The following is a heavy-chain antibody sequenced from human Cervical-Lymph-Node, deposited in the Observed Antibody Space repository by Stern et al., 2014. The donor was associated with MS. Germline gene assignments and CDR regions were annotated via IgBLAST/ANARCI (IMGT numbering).Heavy chain of an antibody. V-gene: IGHV3-33*01. CDR2: IWYDGSNP. CDR3: ASAYSSSHYYFDY. D-gene: IGHD6-13*01. CDR1: GFSFSRYA. Sequence: DQLVESGGGVVPPGRSLRLSCAASGFSFSRYAMHWVRQAPGKGLEWVALIWYDGSNPYYADSVTGRFTISRDNFKNTLYLQMNSLRAEDTAVYYCASAYSSSHYYFDYWGQGTLVTVSS. J-gene: IGHJ4*02.